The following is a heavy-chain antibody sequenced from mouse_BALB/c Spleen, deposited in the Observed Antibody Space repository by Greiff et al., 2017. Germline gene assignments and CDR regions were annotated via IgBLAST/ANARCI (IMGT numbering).Heavy chain of an antibody. D-gene: IGHD1-1*01. J-gene: IGHJ1*01. CDR2: ISSGGST. V-gene: IGHV5-6-5*01. Sequence: EVKLMESGGGLVKPGGSLKLSCAASGFTFSSYAMSWVRQTPEKRLEWVASISSGGSTYYPDSVKGRFTISRDNARNILYLQMSSLRSEDTAMYYCARRGGSSPNWYFDVGGAGTTVTVSS. CDR1: GFTFSSYA. CDR3: ARRGGSSPNWYFDV.